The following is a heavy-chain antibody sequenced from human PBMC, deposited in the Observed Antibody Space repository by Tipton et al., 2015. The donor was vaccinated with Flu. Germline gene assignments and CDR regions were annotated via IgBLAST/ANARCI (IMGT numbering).Heavy chain of an antibody. Sequence: TLSLTCTVSGYSISSGYYWGWIRQPPGKGLEWIGSIHHSGSTYYNPSLKSRVTISVDTSKNQFSLKLSSVTAADTAVYYCAAHLVVAAYLFDYWGQGTLVTVSS. CDR2: IHHSGST. V-gene: IGHV4-38-2*02. CDR1: GYSISSGYY. J-gene: IGHJ4*02. D-gene: IGHD2-15*01. CDR3: AAHLVVAAYLFDY.